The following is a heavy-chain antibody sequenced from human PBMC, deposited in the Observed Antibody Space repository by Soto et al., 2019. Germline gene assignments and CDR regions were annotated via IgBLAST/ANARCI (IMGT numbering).Heavy chain of an antibody. D-gene: IGHD2-21*02. V-gene: IGHV4-30-2*01. CDR2: IYHSGGT. CDR1: GGPITSGGYS. J-gene: IGHJ4*02. Sequence: PSETLSLTCAVSGGPITSGGYSWSWIRQPPGKGLEWIGYIYHSGGTYYNPSLKSRVTLSIDTSKNQFSLKLSSVTATDTAVYYCARQRTTVVTQAYFDHWGQGALVTVSS. CDR3: ARQRTTVVTQAYFDH.